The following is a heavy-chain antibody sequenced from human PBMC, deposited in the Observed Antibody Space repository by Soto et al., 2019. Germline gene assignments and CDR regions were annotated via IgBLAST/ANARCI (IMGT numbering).Heavy chain of an antibody. CDR2: ISALNGNT. D-gene: IGHD1-1*01. V-gene: IGHV1-18*01. Sequence: QGHLVQSGAEVKKSGASVKVSCKGSGYDFTTYGITWVRQAPGQGLEWMAWISALNGNTDYAQKLQGRVTVTRDTATSTAYMELRSLRSDDTAVYYCARGRYGDYWGQGALVTVSS. CDR3: ARGRYGDY. CDR1: GYDFTTYG. J-gene: IGHJ4*02.